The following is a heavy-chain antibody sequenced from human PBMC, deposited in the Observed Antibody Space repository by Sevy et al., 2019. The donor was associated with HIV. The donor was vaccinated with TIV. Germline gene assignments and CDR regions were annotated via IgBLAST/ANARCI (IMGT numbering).Heavy chain of an antibody. V-gene: IGHV3-20*04. CDR1: GFTFDDYG. D-gene: IGHD1-26*01. Sequence: GGSLRLSCAASGFTFDDYGMSWVRQAPGKGLEWVSGINWNGGSTGYADSVKGRFTISRDNAKNSLYLQMNSLRADDTALYYCARDMVSGSYYNYYYGMDVWGQGTTVTVSS. CDR2: INWNGGST. J-gene: IGHJ6*02. CDR3: ARDMVSGSYYNYYYGMDV.